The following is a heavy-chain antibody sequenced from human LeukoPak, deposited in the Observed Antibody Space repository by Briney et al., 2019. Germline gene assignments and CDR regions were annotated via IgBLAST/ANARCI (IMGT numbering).Heavy chain of an antibody. Sequence: VASVKVSCKASGYTFTSYYMHWVRQAPGQGLEWMGIINPSGGSTSYAQKFQGRVTMTRDTSTSIVYMELSSLRSEDTAVYYCAREASGYGWFDPWGQGTLVTVSS. CDR2: INPSGGST. CDR1: GYTFTSYY. V-gene: IGHV1-46*01. D-gene: IGHD5-18*01. J-gene: IGHJ5*02. CDR3: AREASGYGWFDP.